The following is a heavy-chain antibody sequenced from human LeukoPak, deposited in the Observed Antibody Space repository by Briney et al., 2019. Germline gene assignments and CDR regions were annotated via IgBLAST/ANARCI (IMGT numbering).Heavy chain of an antibody. J-gene: IGHJ4*02. D-gene: IGHD4-17*01. CDR1: GFTFSSYA. CDR2: ISGSGGST. Sequence: GGSLRLSCAASGFTFSSYAMSWVRQAPGKGLEWVSAISGSGGSTYYADSVKGQFTISRDNSKNTLYLQMNSLRAEDAAVYYCAKDQAYGPYFDYWGQGTLVTVSS. V-gene: IGHV3-23*01. CDR3: AKDQAYGPYFDY.